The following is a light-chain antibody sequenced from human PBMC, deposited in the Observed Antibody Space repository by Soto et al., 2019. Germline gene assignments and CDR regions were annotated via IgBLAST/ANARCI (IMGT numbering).Light chain of an antibody. J-gene: IGKJ3*01. Sequence: DIVMTQSPDSLAVSLGERATINCKSSQSVLYSSNNKNYLAWYQQKPGQPPKLLIYWASTRESGVPDRFSGSGSGTDFTLTISSLQVEDVAVYYCQQYYSSRFSFGPGTKVDIK. CDR2: WAS. CDR3: QQYYSSRFS. CDR1: QSVLYSSNNKNY. V-gene: IGKV4-1*01.